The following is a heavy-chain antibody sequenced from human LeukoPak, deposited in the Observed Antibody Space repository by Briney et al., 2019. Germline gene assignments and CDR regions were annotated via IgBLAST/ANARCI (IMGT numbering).Heavy chain of an antibody. CDR3: ARDFYDGFVLDY. V-gene: IGHV3-21*03. Sequence: GGSLRLSCAASGFTFSTYWMHWVRQAPGKGLEWVSSISSSSSYIYYADSVKGRFTISRDNARNSLYLQMDNLRAEDTGVYYCARDFYDGFVLDYWGQGTLVTVSS. CDR1: GFTFSTYW. J-gene: IGHJ4*02. CDR2: ISSSSSYI. D-gene: IGHD2/OR15-2a*01.